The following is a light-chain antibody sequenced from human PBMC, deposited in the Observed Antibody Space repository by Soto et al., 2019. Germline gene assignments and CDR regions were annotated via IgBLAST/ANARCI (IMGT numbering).Light chain of an antibody. CDR2: GAS. J-gene: IGKJ5*01. Sequence: IVMTQSPATRSVPPGEAPTISCRASQSVGGFLAWYQQKPGQAPRLLIYGASSRATGIPDRFSGSGSGTDFTLTISRLEPEDFAVYYCQQYGSSPITFGQGTRLEIK. V-gene: IGKV3-20*01. CDR3: QQYGSSPIT. CDR1: QSVGGF.